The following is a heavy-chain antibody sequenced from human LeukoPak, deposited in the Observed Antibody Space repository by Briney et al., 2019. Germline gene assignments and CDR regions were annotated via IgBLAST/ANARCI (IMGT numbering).Heavy chain of an antibody. CDR2: IHEDGSVT. D-gene: IGHD3-16*01. J-gene: IGHJ4*02. Sequence: GGSLRLSCAASGFTFTAYAMSWFRQTPGKGLEWVANIHEDGSVTNYVDSVKGRFTISRDNARNSVYLQLNSLRAEDTALYYCARGRGWVDHWGQGTLVTVSS. CDR3: ARGRGWVDH. V-gene: IGHV3-7*01. CDR1: GFTFTAYA.